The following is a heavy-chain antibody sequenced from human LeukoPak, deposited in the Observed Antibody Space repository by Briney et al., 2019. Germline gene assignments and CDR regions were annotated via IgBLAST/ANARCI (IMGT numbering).Heavy chain of an antibody. CDR3: AREISDSSGYYDGDY. J-gene: IGHJ4*02. Sequence: ASVKVSCKASGYTFTGYYMHSVRQAPGQGLEWMGWINPNSGGTNYAQKFQGRVTMTRATSISTAYMELSRLRSDDTAVYYCAREISDSSGYYDGDYWGQGTLVTVSS. CDR1: GYTFTGYY. D-gene: IGHD3-22*01. V-gene: IGHV1-2*02. CDR2: INPNSGGT.